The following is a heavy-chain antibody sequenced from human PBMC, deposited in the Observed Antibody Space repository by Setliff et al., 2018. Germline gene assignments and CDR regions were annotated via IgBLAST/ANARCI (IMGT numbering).Heavy chain of an antibody. CDR2: MNPNNDDT. V-gene: IGHV1-8*01. CDR3: ARGRGFSGLESTVDFFEY. J-gene: IGHJ4*02. Sequence: ASVKVSCKASGYRFNTHDINWVRQAPGQGLEWMGWMNPNNDDTGSAHKFQDRVTMTVNRAISTAYLELSGLTPDDTAVYFCARGRGFSGLESTVDFFEYWDPGTLVTVSS. D-gene: IGHD6-19*01. CDR1: GYRFNTHD.